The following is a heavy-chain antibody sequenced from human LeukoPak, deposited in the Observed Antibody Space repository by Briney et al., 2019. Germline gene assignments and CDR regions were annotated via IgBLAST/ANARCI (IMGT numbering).Heavy chain of an antibody. V-gene: IGHV4-4*07. CDR2: IYTSGST. J-gene: IGHJ3*02. CDR3: ARDRAIITGTTYVAFDI. D-gene: IGHD1-20*01. CDR1: GGSISSYY. Sequence: SETLSLTCTGSGGSISSYYWSWIRQPAGKGLEWIGRIYTSGSTNYNPSLKSRVTMSVDTSKNQFSLKLSSVTAADTAVYYCARDRAIITGTTYVAFDIWGQGTMVTVSS.